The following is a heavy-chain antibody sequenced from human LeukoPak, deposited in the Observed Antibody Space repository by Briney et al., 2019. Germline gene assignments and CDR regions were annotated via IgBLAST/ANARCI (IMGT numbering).Heavy chain of an antibody. Sequence: SETLSLTCTVSGGSISSYYWSWIRQPPGKGLEWIGYIYYSGSTNYNPSPKSRVTISVDTSKTQFSLKLSSVTAADTAVYYCARTDCSGGSCYFDYWGQGTLVTVSS. CDR1: GGSISSYY. J-gene: IGHJ4*02. CDR2: IYYSGST. V-gene: IGHV4-59*01. CDR3: ARTDCSGGSCYFDY. D-gene: IGHD2-15*01.